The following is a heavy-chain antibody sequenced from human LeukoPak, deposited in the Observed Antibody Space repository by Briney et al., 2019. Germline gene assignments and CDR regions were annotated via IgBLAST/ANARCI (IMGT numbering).Heavy chain of an antibody. CDR1: GGSISSSSYY. J-gene: IGHJ6*02. V-gene: IGHV4-39*07. CDR2: IYYSGST. Sequence: SETLSLTCTVSGGSISSSSYYWGWIRQPPGKGLEWIGSIYYSGSTYYNPSLKSRVTISVDTSKNQFSLKLSSVTAADTAVYYCARDSGSYSSSWYDMVAPLYYYGMDVWGQGTTVTVSS. CDR3: ARDSGSYSSSWYDMVAPLYYYGMDV. D-gene: IGHD6-13*01.